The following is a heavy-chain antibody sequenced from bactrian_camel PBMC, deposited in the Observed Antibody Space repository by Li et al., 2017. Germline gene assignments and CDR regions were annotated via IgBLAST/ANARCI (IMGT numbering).Heavy chain of an antibody. CDR1: GYSGGFVC. CDR2: IAARGSAT. CDR3: AASTRPGCSWFLYQYNY. Sequence: QVQLVESGGGAVQAGGSLTLSWAASGYSGGFVCMAWFRQPPGKGLEWVGTIAARGSATDYPNTVKGRFAISRDNAKKTLYLQMNSLKPEDTAMYYCAASTRPGCSWFLYQYNYWGLGTQVTVS. D-gene: IGHD6*01. J-gene: IGHJ4*01. V-gene: IGHV3S1*01.